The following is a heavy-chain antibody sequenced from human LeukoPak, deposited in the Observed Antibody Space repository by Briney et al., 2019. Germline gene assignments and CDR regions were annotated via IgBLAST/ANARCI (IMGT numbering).Heavy chain of an antibody. V-gene: IGHV1-2*02. CDR1: GYTFTGYY. Sequence: ASVKVSCKASGYTFTGYYMHWVRQAPGQGLEWMGWMNPNSGRSGLAQKFQGTVTMTRDTSINTAYMEVRNLRFEDSAVYYCTRDHTSYYTMDVWGQGTAVSVSS. D-gene: IGHD2-2*02. CDR3: TRDHTSYYTMDV. CDR2: MNPNSGRS. J-gene: IGHJ6*02.